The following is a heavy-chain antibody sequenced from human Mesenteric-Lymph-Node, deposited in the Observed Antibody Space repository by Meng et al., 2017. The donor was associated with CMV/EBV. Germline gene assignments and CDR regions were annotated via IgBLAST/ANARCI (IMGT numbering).Heavy chain of an antibody. J-gene: IGHJ6*02. CDR1: GFTVSSNF. Sequence: GGSLRLSCAASGFTVSSNFMSWVRQAPGKGLEWVSLIYSGGSTYYADSVKDRFTISRDNSKNTLYLQMNSLRAEDTAVYYCAREAAAGTYGMDVWGQGTTVTVSS. V-gene: IGHV3-53*05. D-gene: IGHD6-13*01. CDR2: IYSGGST. CDR3: AREAAAGTYGMDV.